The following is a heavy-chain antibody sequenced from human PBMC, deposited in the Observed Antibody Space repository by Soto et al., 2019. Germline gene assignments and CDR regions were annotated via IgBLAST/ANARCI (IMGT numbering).Heavy chain of an antibody. CDR3: ARPEYSSSSYGMDV. V-gene: IGHV3-48*02. J-gene: IGHJ6*02. D-gene: IGHD6-6*01. Sequence: PGGSLRLSCAASGFTFSSYSMNWVRQAPGKGLEWVSYISSSSSTIYYADSVKGRFTISRDNAKNSLYLQMNSLRDEDTAVYYCARPEYSSSSYGMDVWGQGTTVPVS. CDR2: ISSSSSTI. CDR1: GFTFSSYS.